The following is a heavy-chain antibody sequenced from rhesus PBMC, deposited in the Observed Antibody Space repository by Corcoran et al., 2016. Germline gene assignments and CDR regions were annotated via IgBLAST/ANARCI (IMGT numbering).Heavy chain of an antibody. J-gene: IGHJ1*01. V-gene: IGHV4-65*01. D-gene: IGHD4-23*01. CDR3: ARDRVGTVTTKGYFEF. Sequence: QVQLQESGPGLVKPSETLSLTCAVSGGSVSSSNWWSWIRQPPGKGLEWIGYNSGSSCSTYYNPSLKSRVTISTDTSKNQFSLKLSSVTAADTAVYYCARDRVGTVTTKGYFEFWGQGALVTVSS. CDR2: NSGSSCST. CDR1: GGSVSSSNW.